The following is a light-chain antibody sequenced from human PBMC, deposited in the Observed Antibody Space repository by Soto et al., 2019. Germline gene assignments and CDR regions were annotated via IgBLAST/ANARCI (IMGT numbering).Light chain of an antibody. CDR3: QQYDSSPRT. CDR1: QSVSSSY. Sequence: EIVLTQSPGTLSLSPGERATLSCRASQSVSSSYLAWYEQKPGQAPRLLIYGASSRATGIPDRFSGSGSETDFTLTISRLEPEELSEYYGQQYDSSPRTFGKGTKVEIK. J-gene: IGKJ1*01. CDR2: GAS. V-gene: IGKV3-20*01.